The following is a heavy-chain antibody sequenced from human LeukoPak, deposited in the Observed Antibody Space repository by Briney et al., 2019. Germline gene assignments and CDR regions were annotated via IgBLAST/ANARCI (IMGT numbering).Heavy chain of an antibody. D-gene: IGHD2-8*01. CDR3: AILPYGIWSRSYYYDMDV. CDR1: GITFSNYG. J-gene: IGHJ6*03. CDR2: IWYDGSRT. V-gene: IGHV3-33*01. Sequence: PGGSLRLSCAASGITFSNYGIHWVRQAPGTGLEWVAVIWYDGSRTFYADSVKGRFTISRDDSKNMLYLQMNSLRAEDTAIYYCAILPYGIWSRSYYYDMDVWGKGTTVTVSS.